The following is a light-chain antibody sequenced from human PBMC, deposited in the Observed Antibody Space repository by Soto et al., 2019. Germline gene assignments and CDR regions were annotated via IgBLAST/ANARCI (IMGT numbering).Light chain of an antibody. Sequence: QSVLTQPASVSGSPGQSITISCTGTNSDVGSYNLVSWYQQHPGKAPKLMIYEVSKRPSGFSNRFSGSKSGNTASLTISGLQAEDKADYYCSSYAGSSTYVFGTGTKVTVL. CDR2: EVS. CDR3: SSYAGSSTYV. J-gene: IGLJ1*01. CDR1: NSDVGSYNL. V-gene: IGLV2-23*02.